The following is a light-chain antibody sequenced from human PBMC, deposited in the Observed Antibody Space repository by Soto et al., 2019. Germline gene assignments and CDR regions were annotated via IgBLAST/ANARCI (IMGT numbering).Light chain of an antibody. V-gene: IGKV3-15*01. CDR3: QQYNNWPPLT. Sequence: DIVMTQSPATLSVSPGETVTLSCRASQTISISLAWYQQKPGQSPRLLIYDASTRATGIPARFSGTWSGTEFTLTISSLQSDDFAVYFCQQYNNWPPLTFGGGTKVEIK. CDR2: DAS. J-gene: IGKJ4*01. CDR1: QTISIS.